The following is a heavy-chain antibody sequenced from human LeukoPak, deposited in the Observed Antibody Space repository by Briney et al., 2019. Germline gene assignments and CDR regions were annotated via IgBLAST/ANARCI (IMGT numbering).Heavy chain of an antibody. CDR2: ISYDGSNK. Sequence: GRSLRLSCAASGFTFSSYVMHWVRQAPGKGLEWVAVISYDGSNKYYADSVKGRFTISRDNSKNTLYLQMNSLRAEDTAVYYCASRVTGDFDYWGQGTLVTVSS. CDR3: ASRVTGDFDY. V-gene: IGHV3-30*03. D-gene: IGHD1-14*01. J-gene: IGHJ4*02. CDR1: GFTFSSYV.